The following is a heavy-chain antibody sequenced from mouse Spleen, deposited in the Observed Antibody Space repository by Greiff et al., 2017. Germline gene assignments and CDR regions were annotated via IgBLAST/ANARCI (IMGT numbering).Heavy chain of an antibody. J-gene: IGHJ2*01. Sequence: EVKLLESGPGLVKPSQSLSLTCSVTGYSITSGYYWNWIRQFPGNKLEWMGYISYDGSNNYNPSLKNRISITRDTSKNQFFLKLNSVTTEDTATYYCARDLWDFDYWGQGTTLTVSS. CDR1: GYSITSGYY. CDR3: ARDLWDFDY. CDR2: ISYDGSN. V-gene: IGHV3-6*01. D-gene: IGHD6-2*01.